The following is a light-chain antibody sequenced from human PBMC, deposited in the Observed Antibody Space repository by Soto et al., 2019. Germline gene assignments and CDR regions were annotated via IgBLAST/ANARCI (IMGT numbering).Light chain of an antibody. J-gene: IGKJ1*01. V-gene: IGKV3-11*01. CDR1: QSVSSY. CDR2: DAS. Sequence: EIVMTQSPATLSVSPVEIATLSCRASQSVSSYLAWYQQKPGQAPRLLIYDASNRATGIPARFSGSGSGTDFTLTISSLEPEDFAVYYCQQRSNWPPTFGQGTKVDI. CDR3: QQRSNWPPT.